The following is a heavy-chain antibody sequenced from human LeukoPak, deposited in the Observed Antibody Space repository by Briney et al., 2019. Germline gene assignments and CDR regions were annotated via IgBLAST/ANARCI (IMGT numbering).Heavy chain of an antibody. CDR3: ARDRCSGGSCYHLYYYYYMDV. CDR1: GYTFTGYY. J-gene: IGHJ6*03. V-gene: IGHV1-2*02. D-gene: IGHD2-15*01. Sequence: ASVKVSCKAAGYTFTGYYMHWVRQAPGQGLEWMGWINPNSGGTNYAQKFQGRVTMTRDTSISTAYMELSRLRSDDTAVYYCARDRCSGGSCYHLYYYYYMDVWGKGTTVTVSS. CDR2: INPNSGGT.